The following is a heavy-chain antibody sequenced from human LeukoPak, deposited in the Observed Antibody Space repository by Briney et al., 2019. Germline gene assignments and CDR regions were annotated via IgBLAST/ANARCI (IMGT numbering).Heavy chain of an antibody. J-gene: IGHJ4*02. Sequence: PSETLSLTCTGSGGSISSYYWSWIRQPPGKGLECIGYIYTSGSTNYNPSLKSRVTISLDTSKKQFSLKLSSVTAADTAVYYCARLYGSRRYYFDYWGQGTLVTVSS. V-gene: IGHV4-4*09. CDR3: ARLYGSRRYYFDY. CDR2: IYTSGST. CDR1: GGSISSYY. D-gene: IGHD3-10*01.